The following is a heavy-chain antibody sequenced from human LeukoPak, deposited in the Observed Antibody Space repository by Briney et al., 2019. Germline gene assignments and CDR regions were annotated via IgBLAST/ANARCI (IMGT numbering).Heavy chain of an antibody. D-gene: IGHD3-10*01. V-gene: IGHV1-18*01. CDR1: GYTFSSYG. Sequence: GASVKVSCKASGYTFSSYGISWVRQAPGQGLEWMGWISAYNGNKNYAQKLQGRVTMTTATSTSTAYMELRSLRSDDTAVYYCARAEYYYGSGSYSLPNYYYYYYMDVWGKGTTVTVSS. J-gene: IGHJ6*03. CDR3: ARAEYYYGSGSYSLPNYYYYYYMDV. CDR2: ISAYNGNK.